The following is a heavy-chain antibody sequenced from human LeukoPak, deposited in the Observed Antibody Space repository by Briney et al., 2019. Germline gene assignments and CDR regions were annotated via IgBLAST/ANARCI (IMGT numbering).Heavy chain of an antibody. CDR3: ARRDDSYGYRWYFDL. CDR1: GGSISSYY. Sequence: PSETLSLTCTVSGGSISSYYWSWIRQPPGKGLEWIGSIYYSGSTNYNPSLKSRVTISVDTSKNQFSLKLSSVTAADTAVYYCARRDDSYGYRWYFDLWGRGTLVTVSS. J-gene: IGHJ2*01. D-gene: IGHD5-18*01. CDR2: IYYSGST. V-gene: IGHV4-59*08.